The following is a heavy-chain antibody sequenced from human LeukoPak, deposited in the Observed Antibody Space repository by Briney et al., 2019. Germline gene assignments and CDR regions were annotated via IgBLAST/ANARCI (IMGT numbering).Heavy chain of an antibody. CDR2: IYSSGST. V-gene: IGHV4-4*07. Sequence: SETLSLTCTVSGGFFSRYYWSWIRQPAGRGLEWIGRIYSSGSTNYNPSLKSRVTMSVDTSKDQFSLKLRSVTAADTAVYYCARGYYDILIGLDYYHYGMDVWGQGTTVIVSS. CDR3: ARGYYDILIGLDYYHYGMDV. CDR1: GGFFSRYY. D-gene: IGHD3-9*01. J-gene: IGHJ6*02.